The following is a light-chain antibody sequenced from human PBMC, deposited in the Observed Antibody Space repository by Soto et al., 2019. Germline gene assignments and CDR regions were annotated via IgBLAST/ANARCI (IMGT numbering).Light chain of an antibody. V-gene: IGKV3-20*01. CDR1: QSVTSRY. CDR2: GAS. CDR3: QQYRTSPIT. J-gene: IGKJ5*01. Sequence: EVMLTQSPGTVTLAPGERSTVSCTASQSVTSRYLAWYQQKPGQAPRLLIYGASNRATGIPERFSGSGSGTDFTLTISSLEPQDFAVYYCQQYRTSPITFGQGTRLEI.